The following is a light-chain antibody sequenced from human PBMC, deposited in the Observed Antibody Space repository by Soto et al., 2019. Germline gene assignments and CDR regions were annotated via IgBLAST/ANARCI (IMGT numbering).Light chain of an antibody. CDR1: QSLSNY. Sequence: EIVLTQSPATVSLSPGERATLSCRASQSLSNYLAWYQQKPGQAPRLLIYDASTRATGVPARFSGSGSGTDFTLTISSLQSEDFAVYYCQHYNYWPYTFGQGTKVEIK. J-gene: IGKJ2*01. CDR3: QHYNYWPYT. V-gene: IGKV3-15*01. CDR2: DAS.